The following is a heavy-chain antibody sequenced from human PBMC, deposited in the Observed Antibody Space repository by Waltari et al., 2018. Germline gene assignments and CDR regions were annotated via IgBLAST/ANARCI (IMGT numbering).Heavy chain of an antibody. CDR1: GFTFSRAW. Sequence: EVQLVESGGGLVQPGGSLRLSCAASGFTFSRAWMNGVSQAPGKGLERVGNIKEEGSQRYYVDSVKGRFTISRDNAKNSLYLQMNSLRLEDTALYYCARDHPGSAQVFDFWGQGAQVTVSS. CDR2: IKEEGSQR. V-gene: IGHV3-7*01. J-gene: IGHJ4*02. CDR3: ARDHPGSAQVFDF. D-gene: IGHD6-6*01.